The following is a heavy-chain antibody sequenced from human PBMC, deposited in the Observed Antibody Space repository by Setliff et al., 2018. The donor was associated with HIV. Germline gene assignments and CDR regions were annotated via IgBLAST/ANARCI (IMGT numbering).Heavy chain of an antibody. Sequence: LRLSCAASGFTFSTFAMSWVRQAPGKGLEWVSTISHSGETTYFADSVKGRFTISRDNSKNTLYLQMNNLRPEDTAVYYCAKDFATVVGAMEYYFDYWGKGTLVTVSS. CDR3: AKDFATVVGAMEYYFDY. CDR2: ISHSGETT. J-gene: IGHJ4*02. CDR1: GFTFSTFA. D-gene: IGHD1-26*01. V-gene: IGHV3-23*01.